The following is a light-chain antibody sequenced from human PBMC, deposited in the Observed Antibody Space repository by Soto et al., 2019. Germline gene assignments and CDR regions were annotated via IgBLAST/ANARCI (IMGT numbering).Light chain of an antibody. CDR1: TSDIGGYEY. Sequence: QSALTQPASVSGSPGQSITISCTGSTSDIGGYEYVSWYQQYPGKAPRLIIYAVHSRPSGVSNRFSGSKSGNTASLTISGLQAEDEANYHCSSYTPSSTYVFETGTKLTVL. J-gene: IGLJ1*01. V-gene: IGLV2-14*03. CDR2: AVH. CDR3: SSYTPSSTYV.